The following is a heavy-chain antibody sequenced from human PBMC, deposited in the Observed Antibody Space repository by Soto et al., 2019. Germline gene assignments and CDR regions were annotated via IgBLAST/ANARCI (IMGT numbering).Heavy chain of an antibody. CDR2: IYYSGST. J-gene: IGHJ6*02. V-gene: IGHV4-30-4*01. D-gene: IGHD3-9*01. CDR3: ARIDENYDILTGSGVYGMDV. Sequence: KQSQTLSLTCTVSGGSISSGDYYWSWIRQPPGKGLEWIGYIYYSGSTYYNPSLKSRVTISVDTSKNQFSLKLSSVTAADTAVYYCARIDENYDILTGSGVYGMDVWGQGTTVTVSS. CDR1: GGSISSGDYY.